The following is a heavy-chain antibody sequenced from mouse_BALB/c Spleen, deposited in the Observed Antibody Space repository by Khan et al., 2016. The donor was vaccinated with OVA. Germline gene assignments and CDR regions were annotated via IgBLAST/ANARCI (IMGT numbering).Heavy chain of an antibody. CDR3: ARGASYWYFDV. V-gene: IGHV9-1*02. CDR2: INTYTGEP. Sequence: QIQLVQSGPELKKPGETVKISCKASGYTFTNYGMNWVKQAPGKGLKWMGWINTYTGEPTYTDDFKGRFAFSLETPASTDYLKINNLKNEDMSTYFCARGASYWYFDVWGAGTTITVSS. J-gene: IGHJ1*01. CDR1: GYTFTNYG.